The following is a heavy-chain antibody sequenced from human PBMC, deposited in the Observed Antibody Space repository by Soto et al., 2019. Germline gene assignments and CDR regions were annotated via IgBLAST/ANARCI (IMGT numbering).Heavy chain of an antibody. J-gene: IGHJ3*02. D-gene: IGHD2-15*01. CDR3: ARDNGKMSCSGGSCYPARAFDI. CDR1: GFTFSDYY. Sequence: QVQLVESGGGLVKPGGSLRLSCAASGFTFSDYYMSWIRQAPGKGLEWVSYISSSGSTIYYAHSVKGRFTISRDNAKNSLYLQMNSLRAEDTAVYYCARDNGKMSCSGGSCYPARAFDIWGQGTMVTVSS. CDR2: ISSSGSTI. V-gene: IGHV3-11*01.